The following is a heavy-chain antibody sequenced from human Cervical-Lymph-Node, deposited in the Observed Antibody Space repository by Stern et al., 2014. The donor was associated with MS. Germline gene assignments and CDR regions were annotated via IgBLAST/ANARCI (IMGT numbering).Heavy chain of an antibody. CDR2: IIPIFGTA. CDR3: ARAAGRDGYNYDFDY. V-gene: IGHV1-69*01. D-gene: IGHD5-24*01. CDR1: GVTFSTYA. J-gene: IGHJ4*02. Sequence: QVQLVQSGAEVKKPGSSVKVSCKASGVTFSTYAISWVRQAPGKGLEWMGGIIPIFGTANYAQKVQGRVTIIADESTSTVYMELSSLRSEDAAVYYCARAAGRDGYNYDFDYWGQGTLVTVSS.